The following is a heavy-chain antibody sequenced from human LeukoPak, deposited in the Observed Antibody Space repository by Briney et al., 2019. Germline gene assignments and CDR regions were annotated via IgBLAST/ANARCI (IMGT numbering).Heavy chain of an antibody. V-gene: IGHV4-39*01. CDR3: ARRSNYGDYADFDY. Sequence: SETLSLTCTVSGGSISSSRYYWGWIRQPPGKGLEWIGSIYYSGSTYYNPSLKSRVTISVDTSKNQFSLKLSSVTAADTAVYYCARRSNYGDYADFDYWGQGTLVTVSS. CDR2: IYYSGST. CDR1: GGSISSSRYY. J-gene: IGHJ4*02. D-gene: IGHD4-17*01.